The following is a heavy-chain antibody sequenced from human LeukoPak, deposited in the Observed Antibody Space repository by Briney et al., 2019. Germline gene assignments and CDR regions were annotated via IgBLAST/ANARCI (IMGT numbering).Heavy chain of an antibody. Sequence: PGGSLRLSCAASGFTVDSNYLSWVRQAPGKGLEWVSGISLNCGTIGYADSVKGRFTISRDNAKNFLYLQMNSLRGEDTALYYCAKGIQAGYSYGMDVWGQGTTVTVSS. CDR3: AKGIQAGYSYGMDV. CDR2: ISLNCGTI. J-gene: IGHJ6*02. D-gene: IGHD5-18*01. CDR1: GFTVDSNY. V-gene: IGHV3-9*01.